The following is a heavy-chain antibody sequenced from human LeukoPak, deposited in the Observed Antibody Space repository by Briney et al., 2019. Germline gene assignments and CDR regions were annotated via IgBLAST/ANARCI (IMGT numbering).Heavy chain of an antibody. Sequence: ASVKVSCKVSGYTLTELSMHWVRQAPGKGLEWMGGFDPEDGETIYAQKFQGRVTMTEDTSTDTAYMELSSLRSEDTAVYYCATVRAYYDLWSGYSGIYFQHWGQGTLVTVSS. CDR1: GYTLTELS. V-gene: IGHV1-24*01. CDR2: FDPEDGET. D-gene: IGHD3-3*01. CDR3: ATVRAYYDLWSGYSGIYFQH. J-gene: IGHJ1*01.